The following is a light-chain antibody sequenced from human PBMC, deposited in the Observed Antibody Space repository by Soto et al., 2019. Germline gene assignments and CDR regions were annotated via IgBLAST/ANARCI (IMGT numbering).Light chain of an antibody. CDR2: DAS. CDR3: QEYKTWT. V-gene: IGKV1-5*01. Sequence: DIQMTQSPSTLSASVGDTVTITCRASQSVSTWLAWYQQTPCKAPKLLIYDASTLESVAPARFSGSGSVTEFTLTISSLQSEDFASYHCQEYKTWTFGQGTKVDIK. CDR1: QSVSTW. J-gene: IGKJ1*01.